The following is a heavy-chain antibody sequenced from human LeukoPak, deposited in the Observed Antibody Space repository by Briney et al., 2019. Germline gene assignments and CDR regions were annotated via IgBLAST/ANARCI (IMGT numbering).Heavy chain of an antibody. D-gene: IGHD3-10*01. J-gene: IGHJ4*02. V-gene: IGHV3-66*01. CDR2: LYPGGSA. CDR1: GFTVSSNY. CDR3: ARAHGDSGYYYGHDY. Sequence: GGSLGLSCAASGFTVSSNYMSWVRQAPGKGLEWVAVLYPGGSAYHADSVKDRFTISRDNSKNTVYLQMNTLRVEDTAVYYCARAHGDSGYYYGHDYWGQGTLVTVSS.